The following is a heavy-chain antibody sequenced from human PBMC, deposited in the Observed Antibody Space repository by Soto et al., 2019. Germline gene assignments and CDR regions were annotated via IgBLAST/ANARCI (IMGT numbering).Heavy chain of an antibody. V-gene: IGHV4-34*01. CDR3: ARAGKYCSSTSCYLVYYYMDV. D-gene: IGHD2-2*01. CDR2: INHSGST. CDR1: GGSFSGYY. J-gene: IGHJ6*03. Sequence: SETLSLTCAVYGGSFSGYYWSWIRQPPGKGLEWIGEINHSGSTNYNPSLKSRVTISVDTSKNQFSLKLSSVTAADTAVYYCARAGKYCSSTSCYLVYYYMDVPGKATIVTVAS.